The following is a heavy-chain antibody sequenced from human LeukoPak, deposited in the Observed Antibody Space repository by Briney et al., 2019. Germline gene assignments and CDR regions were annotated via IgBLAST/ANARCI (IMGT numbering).Heavy chain of an antibody. V-gene: IGHV3-30*18. J-gene: IGHJ4*02. CDR2: ISYDGSNK. Sequence: AGGSLRLSCAASGFTFSSYGMHWVRQAPGKGLEWVAVISYDGSNKYYADSVKGRFTISRDNSKNTLYLQMNSLRAEDTAVYYCAKDPRFTDEGPFDYWGQGTLVTVSS. D-gene: IGHD3-3*01. CDR3: AKDPRFTDEGPFDY. CDR1: GFTFSSYG.